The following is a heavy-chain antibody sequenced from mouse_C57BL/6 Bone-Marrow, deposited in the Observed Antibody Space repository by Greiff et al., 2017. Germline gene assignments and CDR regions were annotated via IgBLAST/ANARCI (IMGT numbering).Heavy chain of an antibody. CDR3: ARPSYSNYWCFDV. CDR2: IYPGSGRT. Sequence: QVQLQQPGAELVKPGASVKMSCKASGYTFTSYWITWVKQRPGQGLEWIGDIYPGSGRTNYNEKFKSKATLTVDTSSSTAYMQLSSLTSDDSAVYYCARPSYSNYWCFDVWGTGTTVTVSS. J-gene: IGHJ1*03. CDR1: GYTFTSYW. D-gene: IGHD2-5*01. V-gene: IGHV1-55*01.